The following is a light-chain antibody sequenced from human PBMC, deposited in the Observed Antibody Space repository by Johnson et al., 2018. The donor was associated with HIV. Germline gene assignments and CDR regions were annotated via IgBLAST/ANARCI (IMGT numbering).Light chain of an antibody. CDR1: SSNIGNNY. Sequence: QPLLTQPPSVSAAPEQKVTISCSGSSSNIGNNYVSWYQQLPGTAPKLLIYENNKRPSGIPDRFSGSKSGTSATLGIAGLQTGDEADYYCGTWDNSLSTGAVFGTATKVTVL. V-gene: IGLV1-51*02. J-gene: IGLJ1*01. CDR2: ENN. CDR3: GTWDNSLSTGAV.